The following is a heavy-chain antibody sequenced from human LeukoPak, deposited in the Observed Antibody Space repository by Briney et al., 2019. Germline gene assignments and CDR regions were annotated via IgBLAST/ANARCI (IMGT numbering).Heavy chain of an antibody. CDR2: INHSGST. D-gene: IGHD6-6*01. V-gene: IGHV4-34*01. CDR1: GGSISSYY. J-gene: IGHJ4*02. Sequence: SETLSLTCTVSGGSISSYYWSWLRQPPGKGLEWIGEINHSGSTNYNPSLKSRVTISVDTSKNQFSLKLSSVTAADTAVYYCARLSSPAPPFFDYWGQGTLVTVSS. CDR3: ARLSSPAPPFFDY.